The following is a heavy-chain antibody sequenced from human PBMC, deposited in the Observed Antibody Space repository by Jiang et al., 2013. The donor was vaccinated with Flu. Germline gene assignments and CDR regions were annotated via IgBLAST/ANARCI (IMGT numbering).Heavy chain of an antibody. Sequence: SCKASGGTFSSYTISWVRQAPGQGLEWMGRIIPILGIANYAQKFQGRVTITADKSTSTAYMELSSLRSEDTAVYYCARDLLTPGGSGTPDYWGQGTLVTVSS. D-gene: IGHD3-10*01. CDR3: ARDLLTPGGSGTPDY. CDR2: IIPILGIA. CDR1: GGTFSSYT. J-gene: IGHJ4*02. V-gene: IGHV1-69*04.